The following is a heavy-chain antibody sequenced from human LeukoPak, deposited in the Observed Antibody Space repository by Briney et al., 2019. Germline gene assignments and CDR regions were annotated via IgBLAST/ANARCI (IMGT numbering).Heavy chain of an antibody. D-gene: IGHD4-17*01. CDR2: NTYIGST. Sequence: TPAEPLSLSFAAAADSFSSHNWTLIRQPPGKGLGWLGNNTYIGSTNDNPSLQGRVTISIDASRNQFSLQLSSVTAADTAVYYCARDLVTVTKGFDMWGQGTRVSVSS. CDR1: ADSFSSHN. V-gene: IGHV4-59*11. J-gene: IGHJ3*02. CDR3: ARDLVTVTKGFDM.